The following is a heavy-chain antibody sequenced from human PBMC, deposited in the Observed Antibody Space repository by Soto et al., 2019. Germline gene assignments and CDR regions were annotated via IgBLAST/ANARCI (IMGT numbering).Heavy chain of an antibody. CDR3: ARGRGLRYFDRLYYFDY. D-gene: IGHD3-9*01. CDR2: INPNSGGT. Sequence: ASVKVSCKASGYTFTGYYMHWLRQAPGQGLEWMGWINPNSGGTNYAQKFQGWVTMTRDTSISTAYMELSRLRSDDTAVYYCARGRGLRYFDRLYYFDYWGQGTLVTVSS. CDR1: GYTFTGYY. V-gene: IGHV1-2*04. J-gene: IGHJ4*02.